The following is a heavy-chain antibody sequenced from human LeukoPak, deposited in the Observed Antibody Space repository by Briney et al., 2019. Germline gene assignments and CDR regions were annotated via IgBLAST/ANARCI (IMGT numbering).Heavy chain of an antibody. CDR1: GDSISSYY. Sequence: SETLSLTCTVSGDSISSYYWSWIRQPPGKGLEWIGYIYYSGSTNYNPSLKSRVTISVDTSKNQFSLKLSSVTAADTAVYYCARVRTTYYYDSSGYLDYWGQGTLVTVSS. D-gene: IGHD3-22*01. V-gene: IGHV4-59*01. CDR2: IYYSGST. CDR3: ARVRTTYYYDSSGYLDY. J-gene: IGHJ4*02.